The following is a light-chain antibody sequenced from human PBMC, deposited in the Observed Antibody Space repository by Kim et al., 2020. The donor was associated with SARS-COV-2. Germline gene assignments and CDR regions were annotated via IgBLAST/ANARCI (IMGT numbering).Light chain of an antibody. V-gene: IGKV6-21*01. CDR1: QSIGSS. CDR3: HQSNNFPLT. J-gene: IGKJ4*01. Sequence: VTPKEKVTITCRASQSIGSSLHWYQQKPDQSPKLLIKYASQSFSGVPSRFSGGGSGTDFTLTINSLEAEDAATYYCHQSNNFPLTFGGGTKVDIK. CDR2: YAS.